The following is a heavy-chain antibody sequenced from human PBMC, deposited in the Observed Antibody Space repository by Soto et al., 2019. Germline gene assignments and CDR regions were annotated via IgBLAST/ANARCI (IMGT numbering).Heavy chain of an antibody. CDR1: GGSFSGYY. D-gene: IGHD3-22*01. J-gene: IGHJ3*02. V-gene: IGHV4-34*01. Sequence: KPSETLSLTCAVYGGSFSGYYWSWIRQPPGKGLEWIGEINHSGSTNYNPSLKSRVTISVDTSKNQFSLKLSSVTAADTAVYYCARAHYYDSSGYPPPRAFDIWGQGTMVT. CDR3: ARAHYYDSSGYPPPRAFDI. CDR2: INHSGST.